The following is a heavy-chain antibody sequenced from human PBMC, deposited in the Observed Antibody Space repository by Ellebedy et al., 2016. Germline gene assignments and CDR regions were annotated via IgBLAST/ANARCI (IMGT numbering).Heavy chain of an antibody. V-gene: IGHV1-69*04. CDR2: IIPILGIA. J-gene: IGHJ4*02. CDR1: GGTFSSYA. CDR3: ARAGGYYDSSGANDY. D-gene: IGHD3-22*01. Sequence: SVKVSXXASGGTFSSYAISWVRQAPGQGLEWMGRIIPILGIANYAQKFQGRVTITADKSTSTAYMELSSLRSEDTAVYYCARAGGYYDSSGANDYWGQGTLVTVSS.